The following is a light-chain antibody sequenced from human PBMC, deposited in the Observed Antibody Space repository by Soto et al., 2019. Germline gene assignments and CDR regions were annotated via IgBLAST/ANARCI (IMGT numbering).Light chain of an antibody. Sequence: EIVMTQSPATLAVSPGERATLSCRASQSVSSSLAWFQQKPGQAPRLLIYDASTRATGIPARFSGSGSGTEFTLTISSLQSEDFAVYYFQQYNMLTGTLGPGTQVDIK. CDR3: QQYNMLTGT. J-gene: IGKJ3*01. V-gene: IGKV3-15*01. CDR2: DAS. CDR1: QSVSSS.